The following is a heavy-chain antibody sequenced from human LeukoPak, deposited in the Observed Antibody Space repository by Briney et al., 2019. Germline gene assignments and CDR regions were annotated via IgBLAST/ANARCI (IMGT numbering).Heavy chain of an antibody. CDR2: IYPGDSDT. Sequence: GESLKISCNTSGYTFTNYWIAWVRQMPGKGLEWMGMIYPGDSDTRYSPSFQGQVTISADKSISTAYLQWSSLKASDTAMYYCARRGSSAYYYVFDYWGQGALVTVSS. CDR3: ARRGSSAYYYVFDY. V-gene: IGHV5-51*01. CDR1: GYTFTNYW. J-gene: IGHJ4*02. D-gene: IGHD3-22*01.